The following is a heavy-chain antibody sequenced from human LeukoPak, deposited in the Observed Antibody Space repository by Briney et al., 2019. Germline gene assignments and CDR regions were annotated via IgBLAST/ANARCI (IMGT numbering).Heavy chain of an antibody. CDR3: AKVSRYYYDSGAYYNY. V-gene: IGHV3-23*01. Sequence: PGGSLRLSCAASGFTFTSYAMSWVRQAPGKGLEWISVISGSGGTTYYADSVKGRFTISRDNSKNTVSMQMNSVRAEDTAVYYCAKVSRYYYDSGAYYNYWGQGTLVTVSS. CDR1: GFTFTSYA. D-gene: IGHD3-22*01. J-gene: IGHJ4*02. CDR2: ISGSGGTT.